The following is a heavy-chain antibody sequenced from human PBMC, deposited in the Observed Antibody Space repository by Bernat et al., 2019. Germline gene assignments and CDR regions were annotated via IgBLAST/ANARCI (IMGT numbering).Heavy chain of an antibody. D-gene: IGHD5-18*01. J-gene: IGHJ4*02. CDR2: IKQDGSEK. CDR1: GFTFSSYW. V-gene: IGHV3-7*01. Sequence: EVQLVESGGGLVQPGGSLRLSCAASGFTFSSYWMSWVRQAPGKGLEWVANIKQDGSEKYYVDSVKGRFTISRDNAKNSLYLQMNSLRAEDTAVYYCARGASGYSYGYVIDYWGQGTLVTVSS. CDR3: ARGASGYSYGYVIDY.